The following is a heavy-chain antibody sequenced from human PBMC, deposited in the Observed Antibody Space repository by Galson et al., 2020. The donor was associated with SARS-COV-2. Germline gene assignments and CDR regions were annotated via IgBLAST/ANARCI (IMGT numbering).Heavy chain of an antibody. CDR3: AAPYCSGGSCYDALDI. J-gene: IGHJ3*02. V-gene: IGHV1-58*01. CDR1: GFTFTSSA. D-gene: IGHD2-15*01. CDR2: IVVVRGNT. Sequence: SVNVSCKASGFTFTSSAVQWVRQARGQRLAWIGWIVVVRGNTNYAQKFQERLTITRDMSTSTAYMELSSRRSEDTAVYYCAAPYCSGGSCYDALDIWGQGTMVTVSS.